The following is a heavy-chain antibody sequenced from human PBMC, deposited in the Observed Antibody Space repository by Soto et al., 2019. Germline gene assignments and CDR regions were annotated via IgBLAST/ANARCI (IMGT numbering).Heavy chain of an antibody. CDR2: INHSGST. D-gene: IGHD2-2*01. CDR1: GGSFSGYY. J-gene: IGHJ6*04. V-gene: IGHV4-34*01. CDR3: ARERERYCSSTSCYASRMMDV. Sequence: QVQLQQWGAGLLKPSETLSLTCAVYGGSFSGYYWSWIRQPPGKGLEWIGEINHSGSTNYNPSLKSRVTISVDTSKNQFSLKLSSVTAADTAVYYCARERERYCSSTSCYASRMMDVWGKGTTVTVSS.